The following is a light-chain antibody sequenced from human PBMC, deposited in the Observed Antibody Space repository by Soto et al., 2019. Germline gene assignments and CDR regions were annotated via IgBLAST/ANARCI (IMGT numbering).Light chain of an antibody. J-gene: IGKJ4*01. CDR3: QQYGSSPWLT. CDR1: QSVSSSY. V-gene: IGKV3-20*01. CDR2: GAS. Sequence: EIVLTQSPGTLSLSPGERATLSCRASQSVSSSYLAWYQQKPGQAPRLLIYGASSRATGIPDRFSGSGSGTDFTLTISRLEPEDFAVYYCQQYGSSPWLTFVGGTKVEIK.